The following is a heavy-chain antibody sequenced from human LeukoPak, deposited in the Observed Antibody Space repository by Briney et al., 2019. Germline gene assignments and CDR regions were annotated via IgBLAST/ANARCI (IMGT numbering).Heavy chain of an antibody. V-gene: IGHV3-21*01. CDR1: GFTFSSYT. CDR3: ARKENILTGYYDH. D-gene: IGHD3-9*01. J-gene: IGHJ5*02. Sequence: GGSLRLSCAASGFTFSSYTMNWVRQAPGKGLEWVSSISSDSDYIYYADSVKGRFTISRDNAWNSLYLQMNSLRAEDTAVYYCARKENILTGYYDHWGQGTLVTVSS. CDR2: ISSDSDYI.